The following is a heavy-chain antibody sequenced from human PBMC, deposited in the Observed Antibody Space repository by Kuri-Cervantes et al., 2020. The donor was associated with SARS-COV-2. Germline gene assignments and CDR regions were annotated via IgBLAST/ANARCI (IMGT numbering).Heavy chain of an antibody. J-gene: IGHJ3*02. CDR1: GFTFSSYS. CDR2: ISSSSSYI. D-gene: IGHD3-3*01. CDR3: ARDSDFWSGYYTGIVAFDI. V-gene: IGHV3-21*01. Sequence: GESLKISCAASGFTFSSYSMNWVRQAPGKGLEWVSSISSSSSYIYYADSVKGRFTISRDNAKNSLYLQMNSLRAEDTAVYYCARDSDFWSGYYTGIVAFDIWFQGTMVTVSS.